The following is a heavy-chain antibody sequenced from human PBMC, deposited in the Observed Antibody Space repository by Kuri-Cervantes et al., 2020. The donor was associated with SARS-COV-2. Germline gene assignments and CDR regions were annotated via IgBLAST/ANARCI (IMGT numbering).Heavy chain of an antibody. CDR3: ARDYPLRWPFWNYYYYMDV. D-gene: IGHD4-23*01. Sequence: GESLKISCAASGFTFDDYAMHWVRQAPGKGLEWVANIKQDGSEKYYVDSVKGRFTISRDNAKNSLYLQMNSLRAEDTAVYYCARDYPLRWPFWNYYYYMDVWGKATTVTVSS. CDR1: GFTFDDYA. CDR2: IKQDGSEK. V-gene: IGHV3-7*01. J-gene: IGHJ6*03.